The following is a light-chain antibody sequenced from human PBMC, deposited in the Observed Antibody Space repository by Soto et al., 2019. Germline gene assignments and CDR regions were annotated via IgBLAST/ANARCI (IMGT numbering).Light chain of an antibody. J-gene: IGKJ4*01. CDR3: RQYDNYSLT. CDR1: QSVGSW. V-gene: IGKV1-5*01. CDR2: DAS. Sequence: DIPMTQSPSTLSASVGDRVTISCRASQSVGSWLAWYQQKPGKAPKFLIYDASTLERGVPSRFIGSGSGTEDTLPISSRLPDDVATSYCRQYDNYSLTFGGGTKVEIK.